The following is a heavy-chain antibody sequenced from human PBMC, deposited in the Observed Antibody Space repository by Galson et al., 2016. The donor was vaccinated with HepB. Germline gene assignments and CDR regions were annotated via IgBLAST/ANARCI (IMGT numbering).Heavy chain of an antibody. CDR2: INPNSGGT. Sequence: SVKVSCKASGYTFTGYYMHWVRQTPGQGLEWMGWINPNSGGTNYAQKFKGWVTMTRDTSISTAYMELSRLKSDDTAVYYCARDAWSWSYSGIDYWGQGTLVTVSS. CDR3: ARDAWSWSYSGIDY. J-gene: IGHJ4*02. CDR1: GYTFTGYY. V-gene: IGHV1-2*04. D-gene: IGHD1-26*01.